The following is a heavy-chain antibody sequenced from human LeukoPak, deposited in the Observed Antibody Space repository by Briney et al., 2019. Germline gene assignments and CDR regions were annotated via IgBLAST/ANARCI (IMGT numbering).Heavy chain of an antibody. CDR3: ARDLFEYSNSWFDP. D-gene: IGHD4-11*01. CDR2: INHSGST. J-gene: IGHJ5*02. V-gene: IGHV4-34*01. CDR1: GGSFSGYY. Sequence: RASETLSLTCAVYGGSFSGYYWSWIRQPPGKGLEWIGEINHSGSTNYNPSLKSRVTISVDTSKNQSSLKLSSVTAADTAVYYCARDLFEYSNSWFDPWGQGTLVTVSS.